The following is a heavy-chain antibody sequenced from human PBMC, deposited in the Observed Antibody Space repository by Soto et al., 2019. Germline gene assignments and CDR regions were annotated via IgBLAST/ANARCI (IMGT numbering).Heavy chain of an antibody. CDR3: ARGAPKGYGDYELDY. V-gene: IGHV3-13*01. CDR2: IGTAGDT. D-gene: IGHD4-17*01. CDR1: GFTFSSYD. J-gene: IGHJ4*02. Sequence: EVQLVESGGGLVQPGGSLRLSCAASGFTFSSYDMHWVRQATGKGLEWVSAIGTAGDTYYPGSVKGRFTISRENAKNSLYLQMNSLRAGDTAVYYCARGAPKGYGDYELDYWGQGTLVTVSS.